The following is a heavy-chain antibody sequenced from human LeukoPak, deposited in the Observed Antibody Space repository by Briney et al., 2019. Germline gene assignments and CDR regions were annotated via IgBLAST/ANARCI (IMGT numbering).Heavy chain of an antibody. CDR2: FDPEDGET. J-gene: IGHJ3*02. CDR3: ATDRNSSSWYLYAFDI. V-gene: IGHV1-24*01. Sequence: ASVKVSCKVSGYTLTELSMHWVRQAPGKGLEWMGGFDPEDGETIYAQKFQGRVTMTEDTSTDTAYMELSSLRSEDTAVYYCATDRNSSSWYLYAFDIWGQGTMVTVSS. CDR1: GYTLTELS. D-gene: IGHD6-13*01.